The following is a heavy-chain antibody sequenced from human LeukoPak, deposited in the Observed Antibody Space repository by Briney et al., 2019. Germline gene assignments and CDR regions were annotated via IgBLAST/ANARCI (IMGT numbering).Heavy chain of an antibody. CDR1: GFTFSTYW. CDR3: ARDVYNMGDY. V-gene: IGHV3-7*01. J-gene: IGHJ4*02. CDR2: VKYDGSEQ. Sequence: GGSLRLSCAASGFTFSTYWMSWVRQAPGKGLEWVANVKYDGSEQYYVDSVNGRFTLSRDNAKNSLYLQMNSLRAEDTAVYYCARDVYNMGDYWGQGTLVTVSS. D-gene: IGHD1-1*01.